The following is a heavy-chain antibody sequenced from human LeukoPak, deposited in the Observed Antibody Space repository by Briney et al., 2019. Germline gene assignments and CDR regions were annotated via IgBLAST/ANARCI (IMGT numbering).Heavy chain of an antibody. J-gene: IGHJ5*02. CDR1: GGSISSGDYY. CDR2: IYYSGST. CDR3: AREMTYSESWFDP. D-gene: IGHD3-3*01. Sequence: SQTLSLTCTVSGGSISSGDYYWSWIRQPPGKGLEWTGYIYYSGSTYYNPSLKSRVTISVDTSKNQFSLKLSSVTAADTAVYYCAREMTYSESWFDPWGQGTLVTVSS. V-gene: IGHV4-30-4*01.